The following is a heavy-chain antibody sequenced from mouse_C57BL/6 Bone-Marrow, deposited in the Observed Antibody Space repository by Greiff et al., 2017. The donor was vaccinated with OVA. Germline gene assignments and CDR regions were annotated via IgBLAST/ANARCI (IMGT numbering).Heavy chain of an antibody. CDR1: GYTFTSYW. J-gene: IGHJ4*01. V-gene: IGHV1-53*01. D-gene: IGHD1-1*01. Sequence: VQLQQPGTELVKPGASVKLSCKASGYTFTSYWMHWVKQRPGQGLEWIGNINPSNGGTNYNEKFKSKATLTVDKSSSTAYMQLSSLTSEDSAVYYCASRTPNLLLRSLYAMDYWGQGTSVTVSS. CDR2: INPSNGGT. CDR3: ASRTPNLLLRSLYAMDY.